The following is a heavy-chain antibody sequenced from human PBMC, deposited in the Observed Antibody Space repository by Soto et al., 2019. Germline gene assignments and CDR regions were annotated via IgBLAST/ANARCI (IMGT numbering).Heavy chain of an antibody. CDR2: IWYDGSNK. CDR1: GFTFSSYG. Sequence: PGGSLRLSCAASGFTFSSYGMHWVRQAPGKGLEWVAVIWYDGSNKYYADSVKGRFTISRDNSKNTLYLQMNSLRAEDTAVYYCARTFLEWLLYPMDVWGKGTTVTVSS. CDR3: ARTFLEWLLYPMDV. D-gene: IGHD3-3*02. J-gene: IGHJ6*03. V-gene: IGHV3-33*01.